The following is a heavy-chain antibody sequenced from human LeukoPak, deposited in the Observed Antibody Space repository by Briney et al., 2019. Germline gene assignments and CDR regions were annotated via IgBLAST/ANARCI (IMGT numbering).Heavy chain of an antibody. V-gene: IGHV3-21*01. CDR3: AAIAAAGIPVFDY. Sequence: GGSLRLSCAASGFTLSSYSMNWVRQAPGKGLEWVSSISSSSSYIYYADSVKGRFTISRDKAKNSLYLQINSLRAEDTAVYYCAAIAAAGIPVFDYWGQGTLVTVSS. D-gene: IGHD6-13*01. CDR1: GFTLSSYS. CDR2: ISSSSSYI. J-gene: IGHJ4*02.